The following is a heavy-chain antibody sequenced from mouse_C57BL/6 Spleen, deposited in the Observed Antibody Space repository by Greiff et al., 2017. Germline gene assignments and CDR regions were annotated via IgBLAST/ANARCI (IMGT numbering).Heavy chain of an antibody. V-gene: IGHV1-69*01. CDR1: GYTFTSYW. J-gene: IGHJ3*01. D-gene: IGHD1-1*01. Sequence: VQLQQPGAELVMPGASVKLSCKASGYTFTSYWMHWVQQRPGQGLEWIGEIDPSDSYTNYNQKFKGKSTLTVDKSSSTAYMQLSSLTSEDSAVYYCARGSSPAWFAYWGQGTLVTVSA. CDR2: IDPSDSYT. CDR3: ARGSSPAWFAY.